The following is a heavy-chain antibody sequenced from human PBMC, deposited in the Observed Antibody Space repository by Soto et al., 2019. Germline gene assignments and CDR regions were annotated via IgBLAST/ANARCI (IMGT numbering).Heavy chain of an antibody. CDR3: AKEFTAWFSVSAFDI. CDR1: GFTFDDYA. Sequence: EVQLVESGGGLVQPGRSLRLSCAASGFTFDDYAMHWVRQAPGKGLEWVSGISWNSGSIGYADSVKGRFTISRDNAKNSLYLQMNRLRAEDKDLYYCAKEFTAWFSVSAFDIWGQGTMVTVSS. D-gene: IGHD3-9*01. CDR2: ISWNSGSI. V-gene: IGHV3-9*01. J-gene: IGHJ3*02.